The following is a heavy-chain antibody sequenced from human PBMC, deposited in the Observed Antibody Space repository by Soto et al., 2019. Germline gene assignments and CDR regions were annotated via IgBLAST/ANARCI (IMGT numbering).Heavy chain of an antibody. J-gene: IGHJ6*02. Sequence: QVQLVQSGAEVKKPGSSVKVSCKASGYTFISYGISWVRQAPGQGLEWMGWISAYNDYTNYAQKLQGRVTMTTDTSTRIAYLELRSLRSDDTAVYYWAREGYYSGSGSYSPPRYYGMDVWGQGTTVTVSS. V-gene: IGHV1-18*01. D-gene: IGHD3-10*01. CDR2: ISAYNDYT. CDR3: AREGYYSGSGSYSPPRYYGMDV. CDR1: GYTFISYG.